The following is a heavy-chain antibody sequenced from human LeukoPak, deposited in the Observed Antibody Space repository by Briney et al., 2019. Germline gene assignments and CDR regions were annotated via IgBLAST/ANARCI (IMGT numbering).Heavy chain of an antibody. J-gene: IGHJ4*02. Sequence: SVKVSCKASGGTFSSYAISCVGQAPGQGLEWMGGIIPIFGTANYAQKFQGRVTITADESTSTAYMELSSLRSEDTAVYYCASDVEDGSGSFVYYFDYWGQGTLVTVSS. V-gene: IGHV1-69*13. CDR2: IIPIFGTA. CDR3: ASDVEDGSGSFVYYFDY. D-gene: IGHD3-10*01. CDR1: GGTFSSYA.